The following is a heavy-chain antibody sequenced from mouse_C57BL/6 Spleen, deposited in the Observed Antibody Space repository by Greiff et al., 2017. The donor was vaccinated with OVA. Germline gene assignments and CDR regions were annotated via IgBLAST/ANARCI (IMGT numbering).Heavy chain of an antibody. V-gene: IGHV2-9-1*01. D-gene: IGHD2-3*01. CDR3: ARIYDGYDAMDY. CDR2: IWTGGGT. CDR1: GFSFTSYA. Sequence: VKVEESGPGLVAPSQSLSITCTVSGFSFTSYAISWVRQPPGKGLEWLGVIWTGGGTNYNSALKSRLSISKDNSNSQVFLKMNSLQTDDTARYYCARIYDGYDAMDYGGQGTSVTVSS. J-gene: IGHJ4*01.